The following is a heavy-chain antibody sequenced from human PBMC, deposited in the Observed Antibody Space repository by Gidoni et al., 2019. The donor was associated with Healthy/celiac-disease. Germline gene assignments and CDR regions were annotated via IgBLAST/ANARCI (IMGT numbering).Heavy chain of an antibody. Sequence: QLQLQESGPGLVKPSETLSLTCTVSGGSISSSSYYWGWIRQPPGKGLEWIGSIYYSGSTYYNPSLKSRVTISVDTSKNQFSLKLSSVTAADTAVYYCASGDYDFWSGSHLAYWGQGTLVTVSS. CDR3: ASGDYDFWSGSHLAY. D-gene: IGHD3-3*01. CDR1: GGSISSSSYY. J-gene: IGHJ4*02. V-gene: IGHV4-39*01. CDR2: IYYSGST.